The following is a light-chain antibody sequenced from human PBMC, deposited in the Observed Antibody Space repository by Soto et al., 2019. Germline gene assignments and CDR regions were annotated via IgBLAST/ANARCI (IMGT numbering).Light chain of an antibody. CDR3: CSYAGSNRVV. J-gene: IGLJ2*01. CDR1: SSDVGGYNY. V-gene: IGLV2-8*01. CDR2: EVS. Sequence: QSALTQPPSASGSPGQSVTISCTGTSSDVGGYNYVSWYQQHPGKAPKLMIYEVSKRPSGVPDRLSGSKSGNTASLTVSGLRAEDAADYYCCSYAGSNRVVFGGGTKLTVL.